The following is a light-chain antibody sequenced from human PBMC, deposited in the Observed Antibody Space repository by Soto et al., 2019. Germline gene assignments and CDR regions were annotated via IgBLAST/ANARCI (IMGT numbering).Light chain of an antibody. CDR3: QQDGTSLRGT. V-gene: IGKV3-20*01. J-gene: IGKJ1*01. CDR1: QNIKSNY. Sequence: ESVLTQSPGTLSLSPGERATLSCRGSQNIKSNYLAWHRQKPGQAPRLLIYGATNRAAGVPDRFSGSGSGTDFTLTITSLEPEDFAVYYCQQDGTSLRGTFGPGTKVDIK. CDR2: GAT.